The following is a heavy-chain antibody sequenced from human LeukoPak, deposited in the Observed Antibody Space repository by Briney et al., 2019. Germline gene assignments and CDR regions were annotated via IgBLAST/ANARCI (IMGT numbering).Heavy chain of an antibody. CDR3: ASAGYSSGWVFDY. Sequence: SETLSLTCTVSGGSISSYYWSWIRQPPGKGLEWIGYIYYSGSTNYNPSLKSRVTISVDTSKNQFSLKLSSVTAADTAVYYCASAGYSSGWVFDYWGQGTLVTVSS. J-gene: IGHJ4*02. D-gene: IGHD6-19*01. V-gene: IGHV4-59*01. CDR1: GGSISSYY. CDR2: IYYSGST.